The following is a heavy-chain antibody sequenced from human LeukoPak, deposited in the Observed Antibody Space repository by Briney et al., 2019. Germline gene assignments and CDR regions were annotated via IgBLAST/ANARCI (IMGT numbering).Heavy chain of an antibody. V-gene: IGHV3-30*18. CDR3: AKRPASEYYFDY. D-gene: IGHD2-2*01. CDR1: GFTFSTFV. CDR2: ISSDGNNQ. Sequence: PGGSLRLSCAASGFTFSTFVMHWGRQAPGKGLEWVASISSDGNNQYYVDPVKGRFTISRDNSKNTLYLQMSSLRPEDTAIYYCAKRPASEYYFDYWGQGALVTVSS. J-gene: IGHJ4*02.